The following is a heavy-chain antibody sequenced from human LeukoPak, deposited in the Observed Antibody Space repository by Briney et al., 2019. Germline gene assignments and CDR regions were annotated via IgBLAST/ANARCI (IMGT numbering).Heavy chain of an antibody. Sequence: PSETLSLTCSVSGDSISSSSYYWGWIRQPPGKGLEWIGSIYYSGSTYYNPSLKSRVTISVDTSKNQFSLKLSSVTAADTAVYYCARSNDFWSGRDSLLPFGYWGQGTLVTVSS. CDR3: ARSNDFWSGRDSLLPFGY. D-gene: IGHD3-3*01. J-gene: IGHJ4*02. V-gene: IGHV4-39*01. CDR1: GDSISSSSYY. CDR2: IYYSGST.